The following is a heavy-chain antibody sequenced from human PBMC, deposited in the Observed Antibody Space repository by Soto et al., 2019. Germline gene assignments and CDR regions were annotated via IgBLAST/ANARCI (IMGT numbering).Heavy chain of an antibody. Sequence: QVQLAESGGGVVQPGRSLRLTCAASGFTFSSYGMHWVRQAPGKGLEWVAVISYDESEKHYADSVKGRLTISRDNSKNTLYLQMNRLRNEDTAIYYCAKAIYGDYAPFDFWGQGTLVTVSS. CDR3: AKAIYGDYAPFDF. V-gene: IGHV3-30*18. CDR1: GFTFSSYG. J-gene: IGHJ4*02. D-gene: IGHD4-17*01. CDR2: ISYDESEK.